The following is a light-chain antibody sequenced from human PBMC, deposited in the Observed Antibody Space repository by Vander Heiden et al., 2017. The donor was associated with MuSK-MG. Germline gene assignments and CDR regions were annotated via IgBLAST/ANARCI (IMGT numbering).Light chain of an antibody. CDR2: SAS. CDR1: QTIFIY. V-gene: IGKV1-39*01. CDR3: QQGYTTPFP. Sequence: DRQLTQSPHSLSASVGDRVTIPCRASQTIFIYLNWYQQRPGKAPKLLIYSASTLQSGTPPRFSGSGSGTDFTLVISSLQPEDFATYYCQQGYTTPFPFGGGTKIETK. J-gene: IGKJ4*01.